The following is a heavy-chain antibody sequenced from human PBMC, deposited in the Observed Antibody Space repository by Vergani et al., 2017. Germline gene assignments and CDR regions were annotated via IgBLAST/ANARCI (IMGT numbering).Heavy chain of an antibody. CDR3: AKGMVWSGYYEVAGMDV. CDR1: GFTFSSYS. D-gene: IGHD3-3*01. CDR2: ISSSSSTI. V-gene: IGHV3-48*01. J-gene: IGHJ6*02. Sequence: EVQLVESGGGLVQPGGSLRLSCAASGFTFSSYSMNWVRQAPGKGLEWVSYISSSSSTIYYADSVKGRFTISRDNSKNTLYLQMNSLRAEDTAVYYCAKGMVWSGYYEVAGMDVWGQGTTVTVSS.